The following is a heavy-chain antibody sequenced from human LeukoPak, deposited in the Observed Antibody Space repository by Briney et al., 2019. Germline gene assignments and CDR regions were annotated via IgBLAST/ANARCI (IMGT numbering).Heavy chain of an antibody. J-gene: IGHJ4*02. D-gene: IGHD2/OR15-2a*01. CDR3: ATALPFRIDY. CDR1: GGSISSSNYY. V-gene: IGHV4-39*07. Sequence: SETLSLTCTVSGGSISSSNYYWGWIRQPSGKGLEWIGEIYHSGPTNYNPSLKSRVTISVDKTKNQFSLKLSSVTAADTAVYYCATALPFRIDYWGQGTLVTVSS. CDR2: IYHSGPT.